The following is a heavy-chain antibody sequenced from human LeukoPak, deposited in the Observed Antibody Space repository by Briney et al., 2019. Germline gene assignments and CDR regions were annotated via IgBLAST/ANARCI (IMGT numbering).Heavy chain of an antibody. CDR3: ASTNYDRSGYYWGLVY. CDR1: GFTFSSYA. J-gene: IGHJ4*02. D-gene: IGHD3-22*01. Sequence: PGGSLRLSCAASGFTFSSYAMSWVRQAPGKGLEWVAAISGSGGSTYYADSVKGRFAISRDNSKNTLYLQMNSLRAEDTAVYYCASTNYDRSGYYWGLVYWGQGTLVTVSS. V-gene: IGHV3-23*01. CDR2: ISGSGGST.